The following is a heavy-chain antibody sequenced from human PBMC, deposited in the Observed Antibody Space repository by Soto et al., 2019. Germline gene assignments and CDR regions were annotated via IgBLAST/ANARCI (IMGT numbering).Heavy chain of an antibody. V-gene: IGHV6-1*02. J-gene: IGHJ4*01. CDR3: ARDIDFAY. Sequence: VQLQQSGPGLVKPSQTLSLTCAISGDSVSSNSAGWNWIRQSPSRGLEWLGRTYYRSEWFNEYAVSVKSRITINPDTFRNQISLQLNSVTPEDTAIYYCARDIDFAYWGRGTQVTVSP. CDR1: GDSVSSNSAG. D-gene: IGHD3-10*01. CDR2: TYYRSEWFN.